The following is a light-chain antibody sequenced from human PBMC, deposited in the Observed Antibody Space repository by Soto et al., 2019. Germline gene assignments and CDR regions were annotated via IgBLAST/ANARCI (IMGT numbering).Light chain of an antibody. CDR3: QQRTDRPPWT. CDR2: DAS. V-gene: IGKV3-11*01. Sequence: IALTQSPSPLSLSTGQRATLSCGASQSIGLAIAWYQHKPGQAPRLLVFDASQRATGIPARFRGSGSGTDFTLSISSLEPEDFAVYYCQQRTDRPPWTFGQGTKVDIK. J-gene: IGKJ1*01. CDR1: QSIGLA.